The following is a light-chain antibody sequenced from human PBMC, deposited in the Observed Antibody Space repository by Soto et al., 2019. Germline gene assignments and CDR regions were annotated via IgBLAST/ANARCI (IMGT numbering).Light chain of an antibody. CDR1: QSLSSY. V-gene: IGKV3-20*01. CDR3: QQYGGSPYT. J-gene: IGKJ2*01. Sequence: EIAVTQSPGTLSLSPGERATLSCRASQSLSSYLAWYQQKPGQAPMLLIYGASSRRTGIPDRFSGIGSGTDFTLTISRLEPEDFAVYYCQQYGGSPYTFGQGNNLEL. CDR2: GAS.